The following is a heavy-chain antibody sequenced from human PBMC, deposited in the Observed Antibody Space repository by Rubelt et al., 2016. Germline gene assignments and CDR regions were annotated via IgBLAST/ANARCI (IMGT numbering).Heavy chain of an antibody. Sequence: QVQLQQWGAGLLKPSETLSLTCAVYGGSFSGYYWSWIRQPPGKGLEWIGEINHSGSTNYNPSLKSRVTISVDPSKTQFSLKLGAGTDAGRAVDYCAGGRGRSTRNNWFDPWGQGTMVTVS. D-gene: IGHD1-1*01. CDR2: INHSGST. V-gene: IGHV4-34*01. CDR1: GGSFSGYY. CDR3: AGGRGRSTRNNWFDP. J-gene: IGHJ5*02.